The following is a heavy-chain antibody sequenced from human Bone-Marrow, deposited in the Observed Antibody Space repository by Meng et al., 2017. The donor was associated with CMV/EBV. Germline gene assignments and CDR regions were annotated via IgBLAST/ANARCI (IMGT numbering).Heavy chain of an antibody. J-gene: IGHJ5*02. V-gene: IGHV2-70D*14. Sequence: GPTLVKPTQTLTLTCTFSGFSLSTSGMRVSWIRQPPGKALEWLARIDWDDDKFYSTSLKTRLTISKDTSKNQVVLTMTNMDPVDTATYYCARTPSSPSESWFAPWGHGARVTCSS. CDR3: ARTPSSPSESWFAP. CDR1: GFSLSTSGMR. CDR2: IDWDDDK. D-gene: IGHD6-6*01.